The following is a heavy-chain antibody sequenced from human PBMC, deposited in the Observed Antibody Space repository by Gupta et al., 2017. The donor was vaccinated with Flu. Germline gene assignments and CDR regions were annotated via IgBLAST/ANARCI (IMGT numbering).Heavy chain of an antibody. CDR1: GLTVIKNH. D-gene: IGHD3-16*01. V-gene: IGHV3-66*02. J-gene: IGHJ4*02. CDR3: ASRFKGAY. CDR2: IYKAGDT. Sequence: EVQLVESGGGLVQPGGSLRLSCGASGLTVIKNHMTWVRQAPGKGLEWVSVIYKAGDTDYADSVKGRFSISRDSSRNTVNLQMNTLRTEDTAVYYCASRFKGAYWGQGTPVTVAS.